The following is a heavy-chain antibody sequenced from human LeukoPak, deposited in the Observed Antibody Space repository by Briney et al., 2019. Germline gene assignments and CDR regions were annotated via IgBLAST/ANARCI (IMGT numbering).Heavy chain of an antibody. Sequence: ASVKVSCKASGYTFTGYYMHWVRQAPGQGLEWMGWINPNSGGTNYAQKFQGKVTMTRDTSISTAYMELSRLRSDDTAVYYCARGYGDYDEWRAYWGQGTLVTVSS. CDR2: INPNSGGT. V-gene: IGHV1-2*02. CDR1: GYTFTGYY. CDR3: ARGYGDYDEWRAY. J-gene: IGHJ4*02. D-gene: IGHD4-17*01.